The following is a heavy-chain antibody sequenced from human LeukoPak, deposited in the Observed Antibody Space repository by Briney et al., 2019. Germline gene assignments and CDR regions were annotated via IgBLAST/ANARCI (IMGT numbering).Heavy chain of an antibody. CDR2: IYYSGST. Sequence: SGTLSLTCTVSGGSISSYYWSWIRQPPGKGLEWIGYIYYSGSTNYNPSLKSRVTISVDTSKNQFSLKLSSVTAADTAVYYCVRVGTPSKKFDPWGQGTLVTVSS. J-gene: IGHJ5*02. CDR3: VRVGTPSKKFDP. CDR1: GGSISSYY. V-gene: IGHV4-59*01.